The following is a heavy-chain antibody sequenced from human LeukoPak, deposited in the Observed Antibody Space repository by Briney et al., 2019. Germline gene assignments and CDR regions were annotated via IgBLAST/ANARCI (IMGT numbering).Heavy chain of an antibody. CDR2: IKSKTDGGTT. CDR3: TTQQWLPSNFDY. V-gene: IGHV3-15*01. CDR1: GFTFSNAW. Sequence: GGSLRLSCAASGFTFSNAWMNWVRQAPGKGLEWVGRIKSKTDGGTTDYAAPVKGRFIISRDDSKNTLYLQMNGLKTEDIAVYYCTTQQWLPSNFDYWGQGTLVTVSS. J-gene: IGHJ4*02. D-gene: IGHD5-18*01.